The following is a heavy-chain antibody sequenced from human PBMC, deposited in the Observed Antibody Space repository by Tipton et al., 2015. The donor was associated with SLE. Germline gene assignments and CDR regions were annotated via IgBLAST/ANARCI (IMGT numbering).Heavy chain of an antibody. J-gene: IGHJ2*01. V-gene: IGHV4-34*01. CDR3: ARGLGIAAAGRSWYFDL. CDR1: GGSFSGYY. D-gene: IGHD6-13*01. CDR2: INHSGSS. Sequence: LSCAVYGGSFSGYYWSWIRQPPGKGLEWIGEINHSGSSNYNPSLKSRVTISVDTSKKQFSLKLTSVTAADTAVYYCARGLGIAAAGRSWYFDLWGRGTLVTVSS.